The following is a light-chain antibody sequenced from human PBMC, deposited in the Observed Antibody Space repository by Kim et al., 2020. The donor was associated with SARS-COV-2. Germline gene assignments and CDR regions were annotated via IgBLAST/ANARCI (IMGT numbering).Light chain of an antibody. J-gene: IGLJ3*02. CDR2: EDK. Sequence: GKTVTISCTRSSGSIGSNYVQWYQQRPGSAPTTVISEDKQRPSGVPDRFSGSIDSSSNSASLTISGLKTEDEADYYCQSYDNSNWVFGGGTKLTVL. V-gene: IGLV6-57*03. CDR3: QSYDNSNWV. CDR1: SGSIGSNY.